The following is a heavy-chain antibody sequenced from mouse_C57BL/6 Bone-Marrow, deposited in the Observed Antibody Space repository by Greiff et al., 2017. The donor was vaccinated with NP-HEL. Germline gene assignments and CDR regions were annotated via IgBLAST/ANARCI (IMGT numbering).Heavy chain of an antibody. J-gene: IGHJ2*01. V-gene: IGHV1-50*01. CDR3: ARGLRVY. Sequence: QVQLQQPGAELVKPGASVKLSCKASGYTFTSYWMQWVKQRPGQGLEWIGEIDPSDSDTNYNQKFKGKATLTVDKSSSTAYMQLSSLTSEDSAVYYCARGLRVYWGQGTTLTVSS. D-gene: IGHD2-4*01. CDR2: IDPSDSDT. CDR1: GYTFTSYW.